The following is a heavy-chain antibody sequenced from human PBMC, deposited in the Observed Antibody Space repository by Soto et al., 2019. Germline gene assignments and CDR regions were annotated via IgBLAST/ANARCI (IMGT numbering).Heavy chain of an antibody. CDR3: AGRRYCTNGVCYTAFDI. Sequence: GASVKVSCKASGYTFTSYGISWVRQAPGQGLEWMGWISAYNGNTNYAQKPQGRVTMTTDTSTSTAYMELRSLRSDDTAVYYCAGRRYCTNGVCYTAFDIWGQGTMVTVSS. D-gene: IGHD2-8*01. CDR1: GYTFTSYG. J-gene: IGHJ3*02. CDR2: ISAYNGNT. V-gene: IGHV1-18*01.